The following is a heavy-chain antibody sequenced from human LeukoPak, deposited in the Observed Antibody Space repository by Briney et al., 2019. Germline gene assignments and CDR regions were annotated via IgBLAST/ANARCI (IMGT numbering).Heavy chain of an antibody. D-gene: IGHD2/OR15-2a*01. CDR2: ISYDGSNK. V-gene: IGHV3-30*18. Sequence: PGRSLRLSCAASGFTFSSYGMHWVRQAPGKGLEWVAVISYDGSNKYYADSVKGRFTISRDNSKNTLYLQMNSLRAEDTAVYYCAKLGGPSHFEDDYWGQGTLVTVSS. CDR1: GFTFSSYG. J-gene: IGHJ4*02. CDR3: AKLGGPSHFEDDY.